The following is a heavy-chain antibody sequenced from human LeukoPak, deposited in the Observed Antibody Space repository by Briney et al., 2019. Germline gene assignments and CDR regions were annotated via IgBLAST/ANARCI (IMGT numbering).Heavy chain of an antibody. CDR2: ISGSGGST. Sequence: GGSLRLSCAASGFTFSSYAMSWVRQAPGKGLELFSAISGSGGSTYYADSVKGRFTISRDNSKNTLYLQMNSLRDEDTAVYYCAKEVYHFFSSLDPWGQGTLVTVSS. CDR3: AKEVYHFFSSLDP. J-gene: IGHJ5*02. V-gene: IGHV3-23*01. D-gene: IGHD3-3*01. CDR1: GFTFSSYA.